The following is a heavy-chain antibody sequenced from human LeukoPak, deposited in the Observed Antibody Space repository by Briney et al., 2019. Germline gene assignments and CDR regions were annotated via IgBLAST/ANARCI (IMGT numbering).Heavy chain of an antibody. CDR1: GFTFTSYA. Sequence: GGSLRLSCAASGFTFTSYAMAWVRQAPGKGLEWVSAISGSGAATSYADSVKGRFTISRDNSKNTLSPQMNSLRAEDTGVYYCANRFSNSGNYLLGSWGQGTLVTVSS. CDR3: ANRFSNSGNYLLGS. J-gene: IGHJ5*02. V-gene: IGHV3-23*01. CDR2: ISGSGAAT. D-gene: IGHD3-22*01.